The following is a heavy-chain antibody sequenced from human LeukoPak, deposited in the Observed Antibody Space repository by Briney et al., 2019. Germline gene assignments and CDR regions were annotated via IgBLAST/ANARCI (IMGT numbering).Heavy chain of an antibody. Sequence: SETLSLTCTVSGGSMSSYYWNWIRQPPGKGLEWIGYFYNSGSTDYNPSLKSRVTISVDTSKNQFSLKLSSVTSADTAVYYCARGKSTVGVPFYYYYMDVWGKETTVTVSS. J-gene: IGHJ6*03. CDR3: ARGKSTVGVPFYYYYMDV. CDR1: GGSMSSYY. D-gene: IGHD4-11*01. CDR2: FYNSGST. V-gene: IGHV4-59*01.